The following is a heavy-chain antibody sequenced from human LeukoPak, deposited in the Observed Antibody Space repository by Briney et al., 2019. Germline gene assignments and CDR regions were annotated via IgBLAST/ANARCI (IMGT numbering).Heavy chain of an antibody. Sequence: PSETLSLTCTASSGSISSYYWSWIRQPPGKGLEWIGYIYYSGSTNYNPSLKSRVTISVDTSKNQFSLKLSSVTAADTAVYYCARGYGIDAFDIWGQGTMVTVSS. V-gene: IGHV4-59*08. CDR2: IYYSGST. CDR3: ARGYGIDAFDI. CDR1: SGSISSYY. D-gene: IGHD5-18*01. J-gene: IGHJ3*02.